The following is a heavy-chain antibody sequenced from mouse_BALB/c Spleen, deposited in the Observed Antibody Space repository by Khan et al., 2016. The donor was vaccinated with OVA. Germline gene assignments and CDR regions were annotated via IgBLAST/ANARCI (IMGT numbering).Heavy chain of an antibody. CDR3: ARLWDDVGAMDY. D-gene: IGHD4-1*01. CDR2: IYPGDGDT. Sequence: QVQLQQSGAELVRPGSSVKISCKASGYAFSSYWMNWVKQRPGQGLEWIGQIYPGDGDTNYNGKFKGKATLTADKSSSTAYMQLSSLTSEDSAVYFCARLWDDVGAMDYWGQGTSVTVSS. V-gene: IGHV1-80*01. J-gene: IGHJ4*01. CDR1: GYAFSSYW.